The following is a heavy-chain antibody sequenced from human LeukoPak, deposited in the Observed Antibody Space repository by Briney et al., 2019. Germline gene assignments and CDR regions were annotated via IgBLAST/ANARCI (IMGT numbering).Heavy chain of an antibody. V-gene: IGHV3-30-3*01. CDR2: ISYDGSNK. CDR1: GFTFSSYA. Sequence: GGSLRLSCAASGFTFSSYAMHWVRQAPGTGLEWVAVISYDGSNKYYADSVKGRFTISRDNSKNTLYLQMNSLRAEDTAVYYCAREDPSIAAAHFDYWGQGTLVTVSS. D-gene: IGHD6-13*01. J-gene: IGHJ4*02. CDR3: AREDPSIAAAHFDY.